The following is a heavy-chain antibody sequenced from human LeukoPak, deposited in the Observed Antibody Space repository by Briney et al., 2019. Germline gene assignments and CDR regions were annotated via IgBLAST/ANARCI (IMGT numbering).Heavy chain of an antibody. J-gene: IGHJ4*02. Sequence: SETLSLTCTVSGGSISSSSYYWGWIRQPPGKGLEWIGSIYYSGSTYYNPSLQSRVTISVDTSKNQFSLKLNSVTAADTAVYYCARDESRGSSFDYWGQGTLVTVSS. D-gene: IGHD3-22*01. CDR2: IYYSGST. V-gene: IGHV4-39*02. CDR3: ARDESRGSSFDY. CDR1: GGSISSSSYY.